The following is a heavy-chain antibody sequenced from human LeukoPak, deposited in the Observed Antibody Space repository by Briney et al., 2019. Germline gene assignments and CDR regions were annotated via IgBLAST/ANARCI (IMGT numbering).Heavy chain of an antibody. CDR1: GFTFSSYG. D-gene: IGHD1-26*01. J-gene: IGHJ4*02. CDR2: ISYDGSNK. CDR3: AKAYSGSLDY. Sequence: GGSLRLSCAASGFTFSSYGMHWVRQAPGKGLEWVAVISYDGSNKYYADSVKGRFTISRDNSKNTLYLRMNSLRAEDTAVYYCAKAYSGSLDYWGQGTLVTVSS. V-gene: IGHV3-30*18.